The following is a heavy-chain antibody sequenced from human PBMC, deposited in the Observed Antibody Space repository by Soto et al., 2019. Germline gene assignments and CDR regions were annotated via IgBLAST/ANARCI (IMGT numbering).Heavy chain of an antibody. J-gene: IGHJ3*02. Sequence: EVQLEESGGDLVQPGGSLRLSCAASGFTLSAYWMTWVRQAPGKGLEWVANINRDGSKKSYLDSVRGRFTISRANVGNSLYLRMDSLRADDTALYYCARDVSPGSSSLYLDAFDIWGQGTMVTVSS. D-gene: IGHD6-13*01. V-gene: IGHV3-7*05. CDR3: ARDVSPGSSSLYLDAFDI. CDR1: GFTLSAYW. CDR2: INRDGSKK.